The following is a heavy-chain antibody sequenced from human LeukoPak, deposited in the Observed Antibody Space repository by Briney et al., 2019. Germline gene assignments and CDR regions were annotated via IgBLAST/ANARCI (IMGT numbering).Heavy chain of an antibody. V-gene: IGHV5-10-1*01. CDR1: GYSFTSYW. D-gene: IGHD3-10*01. J-gene: IGHJ3*02. Sequence: GESLKISCKGSGYSFTSYWISWVRQMPRKGLEWMGRIDPSDSYTNYSPSFQGHVTISADKSISTAYLQWSSLKASDTAMYYCARHGGGLVTMVRGVPDDAFDIWGQGTMVTVSS. CDR3: ARHGGGLVTMVRGVPDDAFDI. CDR2: IDPSDSYT.